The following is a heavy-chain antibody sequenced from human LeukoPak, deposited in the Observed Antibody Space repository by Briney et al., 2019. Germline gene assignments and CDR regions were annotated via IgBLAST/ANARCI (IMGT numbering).Heavy chain of an antibody. CDR3: ARDREDMLTGYDS. CDR1: GYTFTGYF. D-gene: IGHD3-9*01. J-gene: IGHJ4*02. Sequence: GASVKVSCKASGYTFTGYFMHWVRQAPGQGREWMGWINPNNGGTNYAQKFQGRVTLNRDTSISTAYMDLSRLRADDTAVYYCARDREDMLTGYDSWGQGTLVTVSS. CDR2: INPNNGGT. V-gene: IGHV1-2*02.